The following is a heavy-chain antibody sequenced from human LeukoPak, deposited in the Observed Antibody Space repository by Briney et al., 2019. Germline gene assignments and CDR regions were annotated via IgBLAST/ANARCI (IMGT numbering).Heavy chain of an antibody. D-gene: IGHD3-22*01. CDR1: GFTFSSYW. CDR2: INSDGSST. CDR3: ARGGPDSSDYSSLFDY. V-gene: IGHV3-74*01. Sequence: GGSLRLSCAAPGFTFSSYWMHSRRQAPGKGLVLVSRINSDGSSTSYADSVNGRFTISKDNAKNTPHLQMTSLRAEDTAVYYCARGGPDSSDYSSLFDYWGRGIPVTVSS. J-gene: IGHJ4*02.